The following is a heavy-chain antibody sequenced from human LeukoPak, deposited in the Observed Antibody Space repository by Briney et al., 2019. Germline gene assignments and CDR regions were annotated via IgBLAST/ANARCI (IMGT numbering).Heavy chain of an antibody. V-gene: IGHV3-48*04. D-gene: IGHD4-11*01. CDR1: GFTFSSYS. CDR2: ISSSSSTI. CDR3: AREGPTTVTYLEVRWFDP. J-gene: IGHJ5*02. Sequence: GGSLRLSCAAPGFTFSSYSMNWVRKAPGKGLEWVSYISSSSSTIYYADSVKGRFTISRDNAKNSLYLQMNSLRAEDTAVYYCAREGPTTVTYLEVRWFDPWPQGTLVTVSS.